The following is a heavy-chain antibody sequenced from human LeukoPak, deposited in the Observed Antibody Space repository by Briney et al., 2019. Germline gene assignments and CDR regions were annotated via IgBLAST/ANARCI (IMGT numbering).Heavy chain of an antibody. CDR3: ARLGLSAGFVGDY. CDR1: GFTFSSFE. CDR2: ISSSGSNI. D-gene: IGHD7-27*01. J-gene: IGHJ4*02. Sequence: GGSLRLFCAACGFTFSSFEMIWVRQARGKGLVGVSYISSSGSNIYYADSVKGRFTISRDKAKNSLYVQMNSLSAEDTAVYYCARLGLSAGFVGDYWGQGTLVTVSS. V-gene: IGHV3-48*03.